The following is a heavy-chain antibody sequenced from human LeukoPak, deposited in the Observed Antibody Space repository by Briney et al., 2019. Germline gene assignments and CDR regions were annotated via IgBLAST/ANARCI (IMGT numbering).Heavy chain of an antibody. CDR3: ARGDGSGSYFAY. V-gene: IGHV4-39*07. Sequence: PSETLSLTCTVSGGSINSGDYYWVWIRQPPGKGLEWIGSIYYSGSTSYNPSLKSRVTMTVDTSKSQFSLKLSSVTPEDTAVYYCARGDGSGSYFAYWGQGTLVTVSS. J-gene: IGHJ4*02. CDR1: GGSINSGDYY. CDR2: IYYSGST. D-gene: IGHD1-26*01.